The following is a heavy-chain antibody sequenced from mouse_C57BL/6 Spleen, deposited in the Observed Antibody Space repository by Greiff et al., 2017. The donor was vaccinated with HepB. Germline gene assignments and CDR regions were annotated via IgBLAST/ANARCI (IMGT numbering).Heavy chain of an antibody. D-gene: IGHD2-4*01. J-gene: IGHJ1*03. V-gene: IGHV1-53*01. CDR2: INPSNGGT. CDR1: GYTFTSYW. Sequence: QVQLQQPGTELVKPGASVKLSCKASGYTFTSYWMHWVKQRPGQGLEWIGNINPSNGGTNYNEKFKSKATLTEDKSSSTAYMQLSSLTSEDSAVYYCAREDYDVWYFDVWGTGTTVTVSS. CDR3: AREDYDVWYFDV.